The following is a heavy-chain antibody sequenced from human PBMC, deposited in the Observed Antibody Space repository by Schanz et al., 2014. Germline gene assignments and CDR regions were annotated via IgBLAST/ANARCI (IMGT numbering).Heavy chain of an antibody. D-gene: IGHD2-8*01. CDR1: GFTFGNFW. J-gene: IGHJ4*02. CDR2: IRQDGREK. V-gene: IGHV3-7*01. CDR3: ARDVLMVYASDY. Sequence: EVQLVESGGGLVQPGGALRLSCAASGFTFGNFWMTWIRQAPGKGLEWVASIRQDGREKYYVDSVKGRFTVSRDNAKNSLFLQMNSLTVEDTAVHYCARDVLMVYASDYWGQGTLVTVSS.